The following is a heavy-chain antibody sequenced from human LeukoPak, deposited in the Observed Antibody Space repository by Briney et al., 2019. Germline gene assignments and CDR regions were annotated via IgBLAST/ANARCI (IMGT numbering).Heavy chain of an antibody. CDR2: INPSGGST. Sequence: PGASVKVSCKASGYTFTSYYTHWVRQAPGQGLEWMGIINPSGGSTSYAQKFQGRVTMTRDTSTSTVYMELSSLRSEDTAVYYCARDGEQLVPFDYWGQGTLVTVSS. CDR1: GYTFTSYY. CDR3: ARDGEQLVPFDY. J-gene: IGHJ4*02. V-gene: IGHV1-46*01. D-gene: IGHD6-6*01.